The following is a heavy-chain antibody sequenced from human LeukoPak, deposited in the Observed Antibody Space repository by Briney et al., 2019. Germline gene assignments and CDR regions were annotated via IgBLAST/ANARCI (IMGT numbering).Heavy chain of an antibody. CDR2: ISSTSTYI. J-gene: IGHJ4*02. V-gene: IGHV3-21*01. CDR1: VFTFRSYS. Sequence: GGTLRLSRAASVFTFRSYSMNGGRQAPGKGLECVSSISSTSTYIDYADSVKGRFTISRDSAKNSLYLQMNRLSAEDTALYYCARDGNGGQPWGYWGQGPLVTVYS. CDR3: ARDGNGGQPWGY. D-gene: IGHD4-23*01.